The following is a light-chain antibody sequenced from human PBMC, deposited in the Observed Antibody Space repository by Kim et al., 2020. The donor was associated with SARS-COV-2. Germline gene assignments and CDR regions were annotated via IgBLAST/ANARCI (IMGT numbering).Light chain of an antibody. V-gene: IGKV3-20*01. Sequence: EIVLTQSPGTLSLSPGERATLSCRASQSVSSSYLAWYQQKPGQAPRLLIFGASSWAPGVPDRFSGSGSGTDFTLTISGLEPEDFAVYYCQQYYNSPYTFGQGTKLEIK. CDR3: QQYYNSPYT. CDR1: QSVSSSY. CDR2: GAS. J-gene: IGKJ2*01.